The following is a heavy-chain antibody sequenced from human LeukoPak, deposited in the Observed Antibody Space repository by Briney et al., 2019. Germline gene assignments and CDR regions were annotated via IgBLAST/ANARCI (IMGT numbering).Heavy chain of an antibody. CDR1: GFSFDDYG. J-gene: IGHJ4*02. CDR3: ARVGDCGRASCYAIDY. Sequence: GGSLRLSCAASGFSFDDYGLTWVRQAPGKGLEWVSGINWNGDSTDYADSVKGRFTISRDNAKNSLYLQMNSLRAEDTALYYCARVGDCGRASCYAIDYWGQGTLVTVSS. CDR2: INWNGDST. V-gene: IGHV3-20*04. D-gene: IGHD2-2*01.